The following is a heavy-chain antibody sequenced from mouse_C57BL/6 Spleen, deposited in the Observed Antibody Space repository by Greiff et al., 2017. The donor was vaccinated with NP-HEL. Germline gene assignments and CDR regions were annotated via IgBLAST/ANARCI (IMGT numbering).Heavy chain of an antibody. D-gene: IGHD2-4*01. CDR3: GREGLGTCAY. J-gene: IGHJ3*01. Sequence: EVQLQQSGPELVKPGASVKISCKASGYTFTDYYMNWVKQSHGKSLEWIGDINPNNGGTSYNQKFTGKATLTVDKSSSTAYMELRSLTSEDSAVYYCGREGLGTCAYWGQGTLVTVSA. CDR2: INPNNGGT. CDR1: GYTFTDYY. V-gene: IGHV1-26*01.